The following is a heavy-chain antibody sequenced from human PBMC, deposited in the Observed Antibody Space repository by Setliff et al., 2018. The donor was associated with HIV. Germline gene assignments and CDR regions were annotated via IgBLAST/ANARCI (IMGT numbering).Heavy chain of an antibody. Sequence: SETLSLTCTVSGGSISSGAYYWSWIRQPAGKGLEWIGRIYTSGSTNYNPSLQSRITISVDTSKNQFSLKLSSVTAADTAVYYCTRTNPLAAPPFDYWGQGTLVTVSS. V-gene: IGHV4-61*02. D-gene: IGHD6-13*01. J-gene: IGHJ4*02. CDR2: IYTSGST. CDR3: TRTNPLAAPPFDY. CDR1: GGSISSGAYY.